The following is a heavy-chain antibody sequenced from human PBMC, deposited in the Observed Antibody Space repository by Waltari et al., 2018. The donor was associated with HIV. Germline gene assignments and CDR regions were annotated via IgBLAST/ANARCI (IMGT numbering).Heavy chain of an antibody. V-gene: IGHV1-8*02. J-gene: IGHJ5*02. CDR1: GKTFNDFN. D-gene: IGHD3-10*01. Sequence: QVQLVQSGAEVQKPGASVKVSCKTYGKTFNDFNFDWVRQAPGKGLQWMGSTNPNNRHKDTAPKSHGRVTMSKNTSVTTAHMELSGLRSDDTALDCCAGGCGSGSSLGRGGTFHLWGQGTLVTVSS. CDR2: TNPNNRHK. CDR3: AGGCGSGSSLGRGGTFHL.